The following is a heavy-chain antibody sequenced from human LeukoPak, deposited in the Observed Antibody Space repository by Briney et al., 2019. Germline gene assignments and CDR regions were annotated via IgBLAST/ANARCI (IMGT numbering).Heavy chain of an antibody. V-gene: IGHV3-33*01. CDR3: ARYGSGSYYYYGMDV. CDR2: IWYDGSNK. Sequence: PGGSLRLSCAASGFTFSSYGMHWVRQAPGKGLEWVAVIWYDGSNKYYADSVKGRFTISRDNSKNTLYLQMNSLRAEDTAVYYCARYGSGSYYYYGMDVWGQGTTVTVSS. CDR1: GFTFSSYG. J-gene: IGHJ6*02. D-gene: IGHD3-10*01.